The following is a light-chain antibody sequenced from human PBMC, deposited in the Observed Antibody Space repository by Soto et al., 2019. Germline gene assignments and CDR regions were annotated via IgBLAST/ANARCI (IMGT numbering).Light chain of an antibody. Sequence: IQLTQSPASLSASGGERVTITCRASQDIRGALAWYQQSPGEAPQLLIYDASTLESGVPSRFSGSSSGTHFTLTISSLQPEDFATYYCQQFLSYPITFGQGTRLEI. V-gene: IGKV1-13*02. J-gene: IGKJ5*01. CDR2: DAS. CDR3: QQFLSYPIT. CDR1: QDIRGA.